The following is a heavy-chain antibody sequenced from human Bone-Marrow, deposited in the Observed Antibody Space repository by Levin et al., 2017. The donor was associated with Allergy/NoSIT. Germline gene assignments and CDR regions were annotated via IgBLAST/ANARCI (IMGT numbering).Heavy chain of an antibody. V-gene: IGHV4-34*01. J-gene: IGHJ4*02. CDR2: INHSGST. D-gene: IGHD4-17*01. CDR3: ARAPRYGDHDY. CDR1: GGSFSGYY. Sequence: SETLSLTCAVYGGSFSGYYWSWIRQPPGKGLEWIGEINHSGSTNYNPSLKSRVTISVDTSKNQFSLKLSSVTAADTAVYYCARAPRYGDHDYWGQGTLVTVSS.